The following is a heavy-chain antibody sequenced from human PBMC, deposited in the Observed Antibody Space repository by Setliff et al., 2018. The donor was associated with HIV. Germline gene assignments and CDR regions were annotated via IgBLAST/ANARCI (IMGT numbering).Heavy chain of an antibody. CDR2: INYRGNT. D-gene: IGHD1-1*01. V-gene: IGHV4-39*01. Sequence: PSETLSLTCTVSGGSISTSRYYWGWIRQPPGKGLEWIESINYRGNTYYNPSLKSRAAISVDTSKNQISLKLSSVTAADTAVYYCALGTYYYYMDVWGKGTTVTVSS. CDR1: GGSISTSRYY. CDR3: ALGTYYYYMDV. J-gene: IGHJ6*03.